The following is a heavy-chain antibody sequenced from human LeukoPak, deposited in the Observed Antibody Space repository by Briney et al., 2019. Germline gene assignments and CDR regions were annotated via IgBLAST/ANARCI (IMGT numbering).Heavy chain of an antibody. CDR1: GGSISSYY. CDR3: ARAGLLWFGESIDY. CDR2: IYYSGST. J-gene: IGHJ4*02. D-gene: IGHD3-10*01. Sequence: SETLSLTCTVSGGSISSYYWSWIRQPPGKGLEWIGYIYYSGSTNYNPSLKSRVTISVDTSKNQFSLKLSSVTAADTALYYCARAGLLWFGESIDYWGQGTLVTVSS. V-gene: IGHV4-59*01.